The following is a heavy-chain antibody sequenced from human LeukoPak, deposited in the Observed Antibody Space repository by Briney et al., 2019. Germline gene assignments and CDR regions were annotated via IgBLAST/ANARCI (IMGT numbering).Heavy chain of an antibody. D-gene: IGHD1-26*01. CDR3: ARDLSGPRVYFDY. V-gene: IGHV3-48*02. Sequence: GGSLRPSCAASGFTFSSYSINWVRQAPGKGLEWVSYISGSGGTIYYSDSVKGRFTISRDNAKNSLYLQMNSLRDEDTAVYYCARDLSGPRVYFDYWGQGTLVTVSS. J-gene: IGHJ4*02. CDR1: GFTFSSYS. CDR2: ISGSGGTI.